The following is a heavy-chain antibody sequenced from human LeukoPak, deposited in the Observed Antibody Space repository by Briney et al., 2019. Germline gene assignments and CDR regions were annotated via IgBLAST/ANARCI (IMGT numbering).Heavy chain of an antibody. CDR3: ARSQGYFDY. V-gene: IGHV4-59*01. J-gene: IGHJ4*02. CDR2: IYYSGST. Sequence: SETLSLTCTVSGGAISSYYWSWIRQPPGKGLEWIGYIYYSGSTNYNPSLKSRVTISVDTSKNQFSLKLSSVTAADTAVYYCARSQGYFDYWGQGTLVTVSS. CDR1: GGAISSYY.